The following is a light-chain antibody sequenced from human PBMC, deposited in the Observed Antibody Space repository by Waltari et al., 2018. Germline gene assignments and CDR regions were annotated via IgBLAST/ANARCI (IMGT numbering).Light chain of an antibody. V-gene: IGLV1-44*01. CDR1: TSTLGSNP. CDR2: SNN. CDR3: AAWDDSLKGVV. J-gene: IGLJ2*01. Sequence: QSVLTQPPSASGTPGQKITISCSGSTSTLGSNPVDWYQQLPGTAPKLLMYSNNLRPSGVPERFYGSKSGSSASLAIFGLQSEDDADYYCAAWDDSLKGVVFGGGTKVTVL.